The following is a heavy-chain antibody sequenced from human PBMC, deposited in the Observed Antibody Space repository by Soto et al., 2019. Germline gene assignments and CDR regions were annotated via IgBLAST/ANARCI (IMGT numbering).Heavy chain of an antibody. V-gene: IGHV3-7*05. J-gene: IGHJ6*02. Sequence: GGSLRLSCAASGFTFSSYWMSWVRQAPGKGLEWVANIKQDGSEKYYVDSVKGRFTISRDNAKNSLYLQMNSLRAEDTAVYYCARDHGSWGAAAGTVYYYGMDVWGQGTTVTVSS. CDR3: ARDHGSWGAAAGTVYYYGMDV. D-gene: IGHD6-13*01. CDR1: GFTFSSYW. CDR2: IKQDGSEK.